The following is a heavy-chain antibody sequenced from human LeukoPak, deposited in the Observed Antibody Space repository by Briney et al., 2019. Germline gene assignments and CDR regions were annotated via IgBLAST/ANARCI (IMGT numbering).Heavy chain of an antibody. D-gene: IGHD6-19*01. J-gene: IGHJ6*03. CDR3: ARGAVAGPDYYYYYYMDV. CDR2: INTNTGNP. V-gene: IGHV7-4-1*02. Sequence: ASVKVSCKASGYTFTSYAMNWVRQAPGQGLEWMGWINTNTGNPTYAQGFTGRFVFSLDTSVSTAYLQISSLKAEDTAVYYCARGAVAGPDYYYYYYMDVWGKGTTVTVSS. CDR1: GYTFTSYA.